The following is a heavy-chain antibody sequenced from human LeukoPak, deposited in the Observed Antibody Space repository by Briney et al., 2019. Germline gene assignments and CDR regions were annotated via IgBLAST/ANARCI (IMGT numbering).Heavy chain of an antibody. V-gene: IGHV3-23*01. CDR3: AKHGDNVWGSFRSGFDS. D-gene: IGHD3-16*02. J-gene: IGHJ4*02. CDR2: IIGSGGSI. CDR1: GFTFSTYA. Sequence: PGGSLRLSCAASGFTFSTYAMSWVRQAPGKGLEWVSLIIGSGGSIHYADSVRGRFTISRDNFKNTVFLQLSSLRPEDTAVYYCAKHGDNVWGSFRSGFDSWGQGTLVTVSS.